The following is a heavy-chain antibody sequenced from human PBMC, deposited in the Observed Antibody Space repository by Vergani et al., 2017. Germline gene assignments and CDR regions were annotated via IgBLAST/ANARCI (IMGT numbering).Heavy chain of an antibody. CDR3: ARGDYGILTDYRY. D-gene: IGHD3-9*01. CDR1: GYTFSNYY. J-gene: IGHJ4*02. Sequence: QVQVVQSGAEVKKSGASVTVSCKTSGYTFSNYYMHWVRQAPGQGLEWMGIINPSGGHTNYAQKFQGRVTMTRDTSTSTVYMELSSLRSEDTAIYYCARGDYGILTDYRYWGQGTLVTVSA. V-gene: IGHV1-46*03. CDR2: INPSGGHT.